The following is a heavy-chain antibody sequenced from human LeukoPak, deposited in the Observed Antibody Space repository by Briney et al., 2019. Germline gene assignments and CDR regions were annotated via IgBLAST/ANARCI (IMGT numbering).Heavy chain of an antibody. CDR3: ARDLVRGYYGSGSYYY. CDR1: GYTFTSYG. D-gene: IGHD3-10*01. Sequence: PGASVKVSCKASGYTFTSYGISWVRQAPGQGLEWMGWISAYNGNTNYAQKLQGRVTMTTDTSTSTAYMELRSLRSDDTAVYYCARDLVRGYYGSGSYYYWGQGTLVTVSS. J-gene: IGHJ4*02. CDR2: ISAYNGNT. V-gene: IGHV1-18*01.